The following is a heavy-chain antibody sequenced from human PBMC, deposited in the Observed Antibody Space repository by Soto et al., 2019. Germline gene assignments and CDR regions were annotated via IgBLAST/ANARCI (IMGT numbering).Heavy chain of an antibody. CDR3: ARQGGEWLFGVHMDV. CDR1: GGSISSYY. J-gene: IGHJ6*03. V-gene: IGHV4-59*08. CDR2: IYNRGSS. Sequence: QVQVHESGPGLVNPSETLSLTCSVSGGSISSYYWCWIRQPPAKGLAWIGYIYNRGSSNYHPSLTSPVSRSVDTSKTQFSLKLPSVTAADTALYYCARQGGEWLFGVHMDVWGKGTTVSVSS. D-gene: IGHD3-3*01.